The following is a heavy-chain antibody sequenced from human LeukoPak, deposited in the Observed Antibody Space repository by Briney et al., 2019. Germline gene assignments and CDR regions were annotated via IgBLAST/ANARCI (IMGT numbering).Heavy chain of an antibody. D-gene: IGHD6-13*01. Sequence: GGSLRLSCAASGFTFSSYAMSWVRQAPEKGLEWVSAISGSGGSTYYADSVKGRFTISRDNSKNTLYLQMNSLRAEDTAVYYCAKDPRQQQLVPYWGQGTLVTVSS. CDR3: AKDPRQQQLVPY. V-gene: IGHV3-23*01. CDR1: GFTFSSYA. J-gene: IGHJ4*02. CDR2: ISGSGGST.